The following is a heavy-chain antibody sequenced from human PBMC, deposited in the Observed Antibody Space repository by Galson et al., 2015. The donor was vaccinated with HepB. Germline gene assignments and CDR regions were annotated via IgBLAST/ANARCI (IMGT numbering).Heavy chain of an antibody. D-gene: IGHD3-3*01. CDR3: ARAIHDDDFWGGYYWGFDK. V-gene: IGHV1-2*02. J-gene: IGHJ4*02. CDR1: GYTFTNHY. CDR2: INPNSGGT. Sequence: SVKVSCKASGYTFTNHYIHWVRQAPGQGLEWMGWINPNSGGTKYAQKFQGRVTVTRDTSIGTVYMDLNRLRSDDTAIYFCARAIHDDDFWGGYYWGFDKWCQGTLVTVSS.